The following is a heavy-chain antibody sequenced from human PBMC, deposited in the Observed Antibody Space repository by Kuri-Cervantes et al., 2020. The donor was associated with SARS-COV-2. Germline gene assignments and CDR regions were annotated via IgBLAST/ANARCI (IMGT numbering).Heavy chain of an antibody. Sequence: GSLRLSCVVSDYSISSAYYWGWIRQHPGKGLEWIGNIFHTVNTYYNPSLKSRVTISGDTSKNQFSLKLSSVTAADTAVYYCARDGSVALYPRSAFDIWGQGTMVTVSS. J-gene: IGHJ3*02. CDR2: IFHTVNT. CDR3: ARDGSVALYPRSAFDI. D-gene: IGHD6-19*01. V-gene: IGHV4-38-2*02. CDR1: DYSISSAYY.